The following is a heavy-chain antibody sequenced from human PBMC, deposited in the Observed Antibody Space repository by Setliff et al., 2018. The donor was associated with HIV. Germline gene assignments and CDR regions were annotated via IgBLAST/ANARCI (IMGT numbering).Heavy chain of an antibody. Sequence: ASVKVSCKASGDTLSIHPISWVRQAPGRGLDWMGGIIPAFGTANYAQKFQGRVTITRDTSATIAYMELSSLTSEDTALYFCARTDYDSGKSVLDSWGQGTLVTVSS. CDR2: IIPAFGTA. CDR3: ARTDYDSGKSVLDS. D-gene: IGHD3-10*01. V-gene: IGHV1-69*05. J-gene: IGHJ5*01. CDR1: GDTLSIHP.